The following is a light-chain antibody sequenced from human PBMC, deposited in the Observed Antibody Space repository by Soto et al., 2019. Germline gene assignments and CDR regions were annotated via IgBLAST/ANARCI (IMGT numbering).Light chain of an antibody. J-gene: IGKJ2*01. CDR3: QQRSDWPPL. CDR1: QTIFTY. CDR2: DAS. Sequence: EIVLTQSPATLSLSPGERATLSCRASQTIFTYLAWYQQKPGQAPRLLIYDASNRAAGVPDRFSGGGSGTDFTLTISSLEPEDCAVYYCQQRSDWPPLFGQGTKLKI. V-gene: IGKV3-11*01.